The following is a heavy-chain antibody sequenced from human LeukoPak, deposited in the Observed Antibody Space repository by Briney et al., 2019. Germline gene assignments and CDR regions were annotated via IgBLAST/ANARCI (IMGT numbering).Heavy chain of an antibody. J-gene: IGHJ4*02. CDR1: RGSISGFY. CDR3: ARNRASGTPYFDY. CDR2: IYYSGSS. V-gene: IGHV4-59*08. Sequence: SETLSLTCTISRGSISGFYWSWIRQPPGKGLEWIGYIYYSGSSNYSPSLKSRVTISVDTSKDQFSLKLSSVTAADTAVYYCARNRASGTPYFDYWGQGLLVTVSS. D-gene: IGHD3-10*01.